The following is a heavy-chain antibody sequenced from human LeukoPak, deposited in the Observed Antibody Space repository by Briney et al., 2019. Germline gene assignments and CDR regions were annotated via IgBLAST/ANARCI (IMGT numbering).Heavy chain of an antibody. J-gene: IGHJ4*02. CDR1: GYSLTSYW. CDR2: IYPGDSDT. D-gene: IGHD2-15*01. CDR3: ARLYGPRVPYCSGGSCPFDY. Sequence: GESLKISCKGSGYSLTSYWIGWVRQMPGKGLEWMGIIYPGDSDTRYSPSFQGQVTISADKSISTAYLQWSSLKASDTAMYYCARLYGPRVPYCSGGSCPFDYWGQGTLVTVSS. V-gene: IGHV5-51*01.